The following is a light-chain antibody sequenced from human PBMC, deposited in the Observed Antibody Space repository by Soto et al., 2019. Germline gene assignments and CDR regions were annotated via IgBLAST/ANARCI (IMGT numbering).Light chain of an antibody. Sequence: HFTQSPSLLSASVGDRVNITCRASHDISTYLAWYQQKPGKAPKLMIYEASTLQSGVPSRFSGSGSGTDFTLTISRLEPEAFAVYYCQHYVSPPLTFGQGTRLEIK. V-gene: IGKV1-9*01. CDR2: EAS. CDR1: HDISTY. J-gene: IGKJ5*01. CDR3: QHYVSPPLT.